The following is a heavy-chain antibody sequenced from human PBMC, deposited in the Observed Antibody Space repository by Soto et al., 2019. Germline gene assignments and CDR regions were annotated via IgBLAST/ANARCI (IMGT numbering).Heavy chain of an antibody. CDR1: GGSISSYY. V-gene: IGHV4-59*01. Sequence: QVQLQESGPGLVKPSETLSLTCTVSGGSISSYYWSWIRQPPGKGLEWIGYIYYSGSTNYNPFLKSRVTISVDTPKYQFPLKVSSVTAAEACVNYCARRYGGIFDYWGQENLVTVSS. D-gene: IGHD1-26*01. J-gene: IGHJ4*02. CDR3: ARRYGGIFDY. CDR2: IYYSGST.